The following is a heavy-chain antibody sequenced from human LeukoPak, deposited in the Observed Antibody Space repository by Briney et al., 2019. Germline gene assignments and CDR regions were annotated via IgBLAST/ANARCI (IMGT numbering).Heavy chain of an antibody. J-gene: IGHJ6*02. CDR1: GGTFSSYA. Sequence: ASVKVSCKASGGTFSSYAISWVRQAPGQGLEWMGRIIPILGIANYAQKFQGRVTITADKSTSTAYMEPSSLRSEDTAVYYCARDRFSSSWYALNYYYYGMDVWGQGTTVTVSS. D-gene: IGHD6-13*01. V-gene: IGHV1-69*04. CDR3: ARDRFSSSWYALNYYYYGMDV. CDR2: IIPILGIA.